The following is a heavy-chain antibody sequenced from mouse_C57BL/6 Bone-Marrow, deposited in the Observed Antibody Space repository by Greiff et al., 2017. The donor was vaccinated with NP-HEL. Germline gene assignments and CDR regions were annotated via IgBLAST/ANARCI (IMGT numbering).Heavy chain of an antibody. Sequence: VQLKQSGPELVKPGASVKISCKASGYSFTDYYMNWVKQSNEKSLEWIGVLHPHYGTTSYNQKFKGKATLTVDQSSSTAYMQLNSLTSEDSAVYYCARSGTDFDYWGQGTTLTVSS. D-gene: IGHD2-14*01. J-gene: IGHJ2*01. V-gene: IGHV1-39*01. CDR1: GYSFTDYY. CDR2: LHPHYGTT. CDR3: ARSGTDFDY.